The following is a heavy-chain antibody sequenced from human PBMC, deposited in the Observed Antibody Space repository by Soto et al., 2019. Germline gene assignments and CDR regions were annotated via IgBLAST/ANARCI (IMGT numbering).Heavy chain of an antibody. V-gene: IGHV4-61*01. D-gene: IGHD1-20*01. Sequence: SETLSLTCTVSGGSVSSGFYCLSWIRQPPGKGLDWIGEIYFTGSANYNPSLKSRVTMSADTSKNQFSLKLNSLTAADTAVYYCARMSVTAKNWFDPWGPGTLVTVSS. J-gene: IGHJ5*02. CDR2: IYFTGSA. CDR1: GGSVSSGFYC. CDR3: ARMSVTAKNWFDP.